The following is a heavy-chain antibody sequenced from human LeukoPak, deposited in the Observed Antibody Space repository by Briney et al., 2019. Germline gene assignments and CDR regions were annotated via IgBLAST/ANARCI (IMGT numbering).Heavy chain of an antibody. Sequence: PGGSLRLSCAASGFTFSSYAMHWVRQAPGKGLEWVAVISYDGSNKYYADSVKGRFTISRDNSKNTLYLQMNSLRAEDTAVYYCARDFGGDYGSYYYYYYMDVWGKGTTVTVSS. CDR2: ISYDGSNK. CDR1: GFTFSSYA. CDR3: ARDFGGDYGSYYYYYYMDV. V-gene: IGHV3-30*04. D-gene: IGHD4-17*01. J-gene: IGHJ6*03.